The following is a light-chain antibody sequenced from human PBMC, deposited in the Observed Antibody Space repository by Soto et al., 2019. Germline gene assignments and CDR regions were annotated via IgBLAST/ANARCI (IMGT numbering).Light chain of an antibody. CDR3: QQYDGHPWT. J-gene: IGKJ1*01. V-gene: IGKV3-20*01. Sequence: EIVLTQSPGTLSLSPGARATLSCRTSQIISSIYLAWYQQKPGQAPRLLIYGASSRATGIPDRFSGGGSGTDFTLYISRLEPEDSAVYFCQQYDGHPWTFGRGTRLEI. CDR2: GAS. CDR1: QIISSIY.